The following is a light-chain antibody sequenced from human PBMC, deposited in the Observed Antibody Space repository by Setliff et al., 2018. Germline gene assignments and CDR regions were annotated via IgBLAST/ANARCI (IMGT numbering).Light chain of an antibody. CDR3: CSYTSSDTVV. CDR1: SSDVGGYKY. V-gene: IGLV2-14*01. Sequence: QSVLTQPASVSGSPGQSITISCTGTSSDVGGYKYVSWYQQHPGKAPKLMIYEVSNRPSGVSNRFSGSKSGNTAPLTISGLQAEDEADYYCCSYTSSDTVVFGTGTKVT. CDR2: EVS. J-gene: IGLJ1*01.